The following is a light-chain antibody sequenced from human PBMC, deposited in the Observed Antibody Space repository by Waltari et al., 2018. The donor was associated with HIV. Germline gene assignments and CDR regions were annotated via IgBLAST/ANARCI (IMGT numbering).Light chain of an antibody. CDR1: SGINVGTYR. J-gene: IGLJ3*02. CDR2: YKSDSDK. V-gene: IGLV5-45*02. CDR3: QSYDSGLRV. Sequence: QAVLTQPSSLSASPGASASLTCTLRSGINVGTYRIYWYQQKPGSPPQYLLRYKSDSDKQQGSGVPSRFSGSKDASANAGILLISGLQSEDEADYYCQSYDSGLRVFGGGTKLTVL.